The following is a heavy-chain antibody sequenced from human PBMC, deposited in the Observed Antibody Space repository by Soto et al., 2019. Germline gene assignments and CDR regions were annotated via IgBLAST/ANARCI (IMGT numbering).Heavy chain of an antibody. CDR3: ARANWYSEY. CDR2: VYYNGIT. V-gene: IGHV4-59*11. D-gene: IGHD7-27*01. CDR1: GGSINNHY. J-gene: IGHJ4*02. Sequence: QVQLQESGPGLVKPSETLSLTCTVSGGSINNHYWSWIRQPPGKGLEWLGYVYYNGITNYNPSLKSRDSTSVDTSKNQGSLNLTSLTAADTATYDCARANWYSEYWGQGIPVTVSS.